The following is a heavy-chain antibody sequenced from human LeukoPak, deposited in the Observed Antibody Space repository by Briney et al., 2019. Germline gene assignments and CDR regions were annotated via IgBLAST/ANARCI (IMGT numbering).Heavy chain of an antibody. CDR2: IYYSGST. CDR1: GGSISSGGYY. Sequence: PSQTLSLTCTVSGGSISSGGYYWSWIRQHPGKGLEWIGYIYYSGSTYYNPSLKSRVTISVDTSKNQFSLKLSSVTAADTAVYYCARGITMIVVAGGPWFDPWGQGTLVTVSS. CDR3: ARGITMIVVAGGPWFDP. J-gene: IGHJ5*02. V-gene: IGHV4-31*03. D-gene: IGHD3-22*01.